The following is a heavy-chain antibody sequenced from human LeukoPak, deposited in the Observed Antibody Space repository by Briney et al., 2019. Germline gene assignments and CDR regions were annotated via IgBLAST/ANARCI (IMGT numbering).Heavy chain of an antibody. D-gene: IGHD3-10*01. CDR3: ARSAWFGELLDGEFDY. J-gene: IGHJ4*02. V-gene: IGHV3-7*01. CDR1: GFTFSSYW. CDR2: IKQDGSEK. Sequence: GGSLRLSCAASGFTFSSYWMSWVRQAPGKGLEWVANIKQDGSEKYYVDSVKGRFTISRDNAKNSLYLQMNSLRAEDTAVYYCARSAWFGELLDGEFDYWGQGTLVTVSS.